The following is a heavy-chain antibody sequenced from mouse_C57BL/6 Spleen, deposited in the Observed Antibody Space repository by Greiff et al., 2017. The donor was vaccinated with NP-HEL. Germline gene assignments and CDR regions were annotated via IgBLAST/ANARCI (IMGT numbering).Heavy chain of an antibody. CDR3: ARSNYGRDYYAMDY. CDR1: GYTFTSYW. V-gene: IGHV1-64*01. J-gene: IGHJ4*01. D-gene: IGHD1-1*02. CDR2: IHPNSGST. Sequence: QVQLQQSGPELVKPGASVKLSCKASGYTFTSYWMHWVKQRPGQGLEWIGMIHPNSGSTNYNEKFKSKATLTVDKSSSTAYMQLSSLTSEDSAVYYCARSNYGRDYYAMDYWGQGTSVTVSS.